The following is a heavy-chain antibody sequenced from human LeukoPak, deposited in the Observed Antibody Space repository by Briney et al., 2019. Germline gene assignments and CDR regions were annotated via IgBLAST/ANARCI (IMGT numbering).Heavy chain of an antibody. D-gene: IGHD2-8*02. CDR2: ANHNGGT. Sequence: SETLSLTCAVNGGSFRGYYWTWIRQPPGKGLEWIGEANHNGGTNYSPSLKSRITISVDTSKNQFSLKLNSVTAADTAVYFCARGIVLTGYAYFDYWGQGTPVTVSS. J-gene: IGHJ4*02. CDR1: GGSFRGYY. V-gene: IGHV4-34*01. CDR3: ARGIVLTGYAYFDY.